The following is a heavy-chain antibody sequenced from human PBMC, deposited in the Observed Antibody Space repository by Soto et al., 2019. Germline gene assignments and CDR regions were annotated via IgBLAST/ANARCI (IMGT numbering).Heavy chain of an antibody. V-gene: IGHV4-59*01. CDR1: GGSISSYY. D-gene: IGHD5-12*01. J-gene: IGHJ6*03. CDR2: IYYSGST. CDR3: ARGGHSGYDRGYYYMDV. Sequence: SETLSLTCTVSGGSISSYYWSWIRQPPGKGLEWIGYIYYSGSTNYNPSLKSRVTISVDTSKNQFSLKLSSVTAADTAVYYCARGGHSGYDRGYYYMDVWGKGTTVTVSS.